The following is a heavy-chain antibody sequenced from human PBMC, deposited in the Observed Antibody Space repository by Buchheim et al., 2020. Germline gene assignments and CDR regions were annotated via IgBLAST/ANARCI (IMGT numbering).Heavy chain of an antibody. CDR2: IYYSGTT. V-gene: IGHV4-39*01. Sequence: QLQLQESGPGLVKPSETLSLTCSVSGGSISSRNNYWAWIRQPPGKGLEWIGSIYYSGTTDYNLSLKSRVTISVDTSKNQFSLSLSSLTAADTAVYYCVCFMVGTTFDYWGQGT. CDR3: VCFMVGTTFDY. J-gene: IGHJ4*02. D-gene: IGHD1-1*01. CDR1: GGSISSRNNY.